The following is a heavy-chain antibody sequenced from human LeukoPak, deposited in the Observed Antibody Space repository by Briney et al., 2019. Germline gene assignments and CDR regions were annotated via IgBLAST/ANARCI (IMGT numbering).Heavy chain of an antibody. Sequence: ASVKVSCKTSGFTFSTSAVQWVRQARGQRLEWIGWIIVGSGATNYAQSLQGRFTITRDMSTNTAYMELSSLGSEDSAVYYCAAELYGVYTDCCTFHLWGQGTKVTVSS. CDR1: GFTFSTSA. CDR2: IIVGSGAT. D-gene: IGHD4-17*01. CDR3: AAELYGVYTDCCTFHL. V-gene: IGHV1-58*01. J-gene: IGHJ3*01.